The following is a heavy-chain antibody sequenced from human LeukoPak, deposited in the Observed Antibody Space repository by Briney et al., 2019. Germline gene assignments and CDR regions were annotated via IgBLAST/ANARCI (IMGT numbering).Heavy chain of an antibody. D-gene: IGHD1-26*01. CDR3: ARDLSFGSLDF. V-gene: IGHV3-33*08. CDR1: VFILSTHG. Sequence: GGSLRLSCASSVFILSTHGMHGVRQAPAKGREWVAGMRYDGSREDYADSVKGRFTNPRDMSKNTLNLQMNSLRVEDTAMFYCARDLSFGSLDFRGQGTLVTVSS. J-gene: IGHJ4*02. CDR2: MRYDGSRE.